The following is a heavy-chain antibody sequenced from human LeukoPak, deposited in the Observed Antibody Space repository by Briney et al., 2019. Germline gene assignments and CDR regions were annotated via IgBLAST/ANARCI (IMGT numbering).Heavy chain of an antibody. CDR2: ISGSGGST. D-gene: IGHD3-22*01. CDR1: GFTFSSYA. CDR3: AKEYYYDSSGYSDY. Sequence: GGSLRLSCAASGFTFSSYAMSWVRQAPGKGLEWVSAISGSGGSTYYADSVKGRLTISRDNSKNTLYLQMNSLRAEDTAVYYCAKEYYYDSSGYSDYWGQGTLVTVSS. J-gene: IGHJ4*02. V-gene: IGHV3-23*01.